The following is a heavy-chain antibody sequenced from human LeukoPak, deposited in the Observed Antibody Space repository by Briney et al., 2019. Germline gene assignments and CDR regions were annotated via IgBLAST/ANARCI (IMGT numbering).Heavy chain of an antibody. CDR2: ISAYNGNT. J-gene: IGHJ6*02. V-gene: IGHV1-18*01. CDR3: ARDLVGYRHYYYGMDV. CDR1: GYTFTSYG. D-gene: IGHD5-18*01. Sequence: ASVKVCCKASGYTFTSYGISWVRQAPGQGFEWMGWISAYNGNTNYAQKLQGRVTMTTDTSTSTAYMELRSLRSDDTAVYYSARDLVGYRHYYYGMDVWGQGTTVTVSS.